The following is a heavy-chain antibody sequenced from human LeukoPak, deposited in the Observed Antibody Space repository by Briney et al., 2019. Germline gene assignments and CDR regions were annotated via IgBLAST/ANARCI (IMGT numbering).Heavy chain of an antibody. CDR1: GYTFTGYY. CDR3: AVVDVVVVTASGGKGTSGPLDY. CDR2: INPNSGGT. Sequence: ASVKVSCKASGYTFTGYYMHWVRQAPGQGLEWMGWINPNSGGTNYAQKFQGRVTMTRGTSISTAYMELSRLRSDDTAVYYCAVVDVVVVTASGGKGTSGPLDYWGQGTLVTVSS. V-gene: IGHV1-2*02. J-gene: IGHJ4*02. D-gene: IGHD2-21*02.